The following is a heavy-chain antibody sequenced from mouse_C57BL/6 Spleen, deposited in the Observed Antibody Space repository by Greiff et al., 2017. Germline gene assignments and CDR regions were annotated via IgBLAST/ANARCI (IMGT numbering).Heavy chain of an antibody. J-gene: IGHJ2*01. CDR3: ARDGSNLDY. Sequence: EVQLQESGPGLVKPSQSLSLTCSVTGYSITSGYYWNWIRQFPGNKLEWMGYISYDGSNNYNPSLKNRISITRDTSNNQFFLKLNSVTTEDTATYYCARDGSNLDYWGQGTTLTVSS. CDR1: GYSITSGYY. D-gene: IGHD2-5*01. V-gene: IGHV3-6*01. CDR2: ISYDGSN.